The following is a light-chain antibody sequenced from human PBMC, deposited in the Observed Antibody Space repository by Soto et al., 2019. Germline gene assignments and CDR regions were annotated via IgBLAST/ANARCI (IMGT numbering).Light chain of an antibody. Sequence: PGERATLSCRASQSVSSSYLAWYQQKPGQAPRLLIYGASSRATGIPDRFSGSGSGTAFTLTISRLEPEDFAVYYCQQYGSSPLYTFGQGTKLEIK. CDR2: GAS. V-gene: IGKV3-20*01. J-gene: IGKJ2*01. CDR1: QSVSSSY. CDR3: QQYGSSPLYT.